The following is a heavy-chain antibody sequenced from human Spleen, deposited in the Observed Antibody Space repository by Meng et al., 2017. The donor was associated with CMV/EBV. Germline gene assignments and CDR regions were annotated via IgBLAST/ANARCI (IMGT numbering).Heavy chain of an antibody. CDR3: ASTPITARLYQFDY. D-gene: IGHD6-6*01. V-gene: IGHV1-2*02. Sequence: ASVKVSCKASGSTFTDHYIHWVRQPPGQGLEWMGWINANNGATHYAQNFQGRLTVTRDTSISTAYMDLNRLRSDDTAAYYCASTPITARLYQFDYWGQGTLVTVSS. CDR1: GSTFTDHY. J-gene: IGHJ4*02. CDR2: INANNGAT.